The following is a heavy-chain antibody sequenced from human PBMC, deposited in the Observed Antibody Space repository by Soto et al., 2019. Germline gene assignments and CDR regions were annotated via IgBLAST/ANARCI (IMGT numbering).Heavy chain of an antibody. D-gene: IGHD5-18*01. Sequence: PSETLSLTCAFSGDSISSYYCMWIRQPPGKGLESIGYLYYGRSANYNPSLKSRVTLSVDTSTNQCSLTLSSMTAADTAVYYCARQKIQLWSKGGYYFDYWGQGTLVTVSS. CDR3: ARQKIQLWSKGGYYFDY. J-gene: IGHJ4*02. CDR2: LYYGRSA. CDR1: GDSISSYY. V-gene: IGHV4-59*01.